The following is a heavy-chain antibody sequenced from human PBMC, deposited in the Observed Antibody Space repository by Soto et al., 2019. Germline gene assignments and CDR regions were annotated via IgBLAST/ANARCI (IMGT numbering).Heavy chain of an antibody. J-gene: IGHJ4*02. V-gene: IGHV1-18*01. CDR1: GYTFNTYG. D-gene: IGHD3-16*02. CDR3: ASSRLGDLSSAYFDY. Sequence: QVQLGQSGAEVKKPGASVKVSCKASGYTFNTYGIHWVRQARGQGLEWMGWISAYNGNTSYVRQLQGRVTMTTDTSTSTVYMDLRSLRSDDTAVYYCASSRLGDLSSAYFDYWGQGTLVTVSS. CDR2: ISAYNGNT.